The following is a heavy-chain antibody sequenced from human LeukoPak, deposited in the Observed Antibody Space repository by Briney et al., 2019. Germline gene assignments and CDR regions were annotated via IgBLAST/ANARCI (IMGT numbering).Heavy chain of an antibody. CDR1: GFTFSSYW. J-gene: IGHJ2*01. CDR2: IKQDGSEK. D-gene: IGHD3-10*01. V-gene: IGHV3-7*01. CDR3: ARDRMVRDLTYFDL. Sequence: PGGSLRLSCAASGFTFSSYWMSWVRQAPGKELEWVANIKQDGSEKYYVDSVKGRFTISRDNAKNSLYLQMNSLRAEDTAVYYCARDRMVRDLTYFDLWGRGTLVTVSS.